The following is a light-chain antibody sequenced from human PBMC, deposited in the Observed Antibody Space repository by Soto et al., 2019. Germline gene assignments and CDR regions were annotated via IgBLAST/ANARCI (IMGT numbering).Light chain of an antibody. J-gene: IGLJ2*01. CDR3: QSYDSINPVV. CDR1: SGSIARNY. V-gene: IGLV6-57*04. Sequence: NFMLTQPHSVSEAPGKTVTISCTRSSGSIARNYVQWYQQRPGSAPTTLIYEDSERPSGVPDRFSGSIDSSSNSASLTISGLQPEDEAAYYCQSYDSINPVVFGGGTKLTVL. CDR2: EDS.